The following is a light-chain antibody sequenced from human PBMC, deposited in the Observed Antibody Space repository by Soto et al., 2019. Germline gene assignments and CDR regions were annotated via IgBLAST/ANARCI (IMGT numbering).Light chain of an antibody. J-gene: IGKJ2*01. V-gene: IGKV3-20*01. Sequence: EVVLTQSPGTLSLSPGERATLSCRASQSVSNNYLAWYQQKPGQGPRLLIFGSSDRATGIPDRFSGSGSGPDFILTISRLVPEDFAVYYCQLYGSPPHYTCGQGTKLEIK. CDR3: QLYGSPPHYT. CDR1: QSVSNNY. CDR2: GSS.